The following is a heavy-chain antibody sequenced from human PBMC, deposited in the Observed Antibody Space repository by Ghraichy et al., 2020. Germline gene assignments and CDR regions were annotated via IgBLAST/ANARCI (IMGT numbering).Heavy chain of an antibody. CDR3: ARDQRTGWSKGDIDY. Sequence: GGSLRLSCAASGFTFSSYGMHWVRQAPGKGLEWVAVIWYAGSNKYYADSVKGRFTISRDNSKNTLYLQMNSLRAEDTAVYYCARDQRTGWSKGDIDYWGQGTLVTVSS. D-gene: IGHD2-15*01. V-gene: IGHV3-33*01. J-gene: IGHJ4*02. CDR1: GFTFSSYG. CDR2: IWYAGSNK.